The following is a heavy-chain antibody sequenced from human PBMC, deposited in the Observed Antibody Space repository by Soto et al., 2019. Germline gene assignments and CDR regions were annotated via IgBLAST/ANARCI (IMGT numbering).Heavy chain of an antibody. Sequence: EVQLLESGGGLVQPGGSLRLSCAASGFTFSSYAMSWVRQAPGKGLEWVSTISGSGGRTYYADSVKGRFTISRDNSKNTLYLQMNSLRAEDAAVYNCAKGVAARLIYDIDVWGQGTTVTVSS. V-gene: IGHV3-23*01. CDR2: ISGSGGRT. J-gene: IGHJ6*02. D-gene: IGHD6-13*01. CDR1: GFTFSSYA. CDR3: AKGVAARLIYDIDV.